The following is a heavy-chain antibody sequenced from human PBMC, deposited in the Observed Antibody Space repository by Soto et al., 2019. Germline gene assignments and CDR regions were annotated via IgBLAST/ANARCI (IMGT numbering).Heavy chain of an antibody. V-gene: IGHV4-30-4*07. CDR1: GGSISSGGYS. CDR3: ARHYYTGGTSYYFDY. Sequence: SETLSLTCAVSGGSISSGGYSWSWIRQPPGKGLVWIGFIYYTGSTDYNPSLKSRVTMSVDTSNNQFSLKMSSVTAADTAVYYCARHYYTGGTSYYFDYWGQGTLVTVSS. CDR2: IYYTGST. J-gene: IGHJ4*02. D-gene: IGHD2-8*02.